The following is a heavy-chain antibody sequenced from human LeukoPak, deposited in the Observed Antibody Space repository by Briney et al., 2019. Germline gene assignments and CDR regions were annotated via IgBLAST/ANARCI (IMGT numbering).Heavy chain of an antibody. CDR2: IYYSGNT. J-gene: IGHJ5*02. CDR1: GGSISSYY. D-gene: IGHD5-18*01. V-gene: IGHV4-59*08. Sequence: SETLSLTCTVSGGSISSYYWSWIRQPPGKGLEWIGYIYYSGNTKYNTSLKSRVTISVDTSKNQDTLKLSSVTATDTATDYCVRHVPADTGLVNWFDPWGQGTLVTVSS. CDR3: VRHVPADTGLVNWFDP.